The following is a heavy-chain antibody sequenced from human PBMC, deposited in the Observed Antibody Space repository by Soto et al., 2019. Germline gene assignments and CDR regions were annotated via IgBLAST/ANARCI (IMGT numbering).Heavy chain of an antibody. CDR1: GDAFTSYC. D-gene: IGHD2-15*01. CDR3: ATVDCSGGRCYSVPFDY. V-gene: IGHV1-18*01. J-gene: IGHJ4*02. Sequence: GASVEVSCKASGDAFTSYCIRWVRQAPGQGLEWMGWISAYNGNTNYAQKLQGRVTMTTDTSTSTAYMELSSLRPEDTAVYSCATVDCSGGRCYSVPFDYWGQGTLVTVSS. CDR2: ISAYNGNT.